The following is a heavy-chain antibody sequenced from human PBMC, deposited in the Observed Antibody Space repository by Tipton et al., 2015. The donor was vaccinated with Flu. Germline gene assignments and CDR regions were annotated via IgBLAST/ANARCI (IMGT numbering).Heavy chain of an antibody. CDR1: GDSIGSGYF. J-gene: IGHJ4*02. Sequence: LRLSCSVSGDSIGSGYFWGWIRQPPGQGLEWIGNVHRTGHPYYNPSLKSRVTISLDTAKNQFSQRLSSVTAADTAVYYCARSTYHYGSGSSDYWGQGTLVTVSS. D-gene: IGHD3-10*01. V-gene: IGHV4-38-2*01. CDR3: ARSTYHYGSGSSDY. CDR2: VHRTGHP.